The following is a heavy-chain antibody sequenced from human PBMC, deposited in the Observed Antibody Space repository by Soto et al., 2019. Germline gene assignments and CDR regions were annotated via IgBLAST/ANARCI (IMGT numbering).Heavy chain of an antibody. J-gene: IGHJ6*02. CDR3: ARQGSWPYYYYGLDV. CDR1: GYTFTTSG. D-gene: IGHD1-26*01. V-gene: IGHV1-18*01. CDR2: ISTYNGDT. Sequence: QVQLVQSGPEVRKPGASVKVSCEASGYTFTTSGISWVRQVPGQGLEWMGWISTYNGDTNSAQNFQGRALMTADTSPXTAYMELMSLKSDDTAVYYCARQGSWPYYYYGLDVWGQGTTVTVSS.